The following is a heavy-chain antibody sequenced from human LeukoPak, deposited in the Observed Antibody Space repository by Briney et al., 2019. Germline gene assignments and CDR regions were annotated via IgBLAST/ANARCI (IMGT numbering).Heavy chain of an antibody. Sequence: GGSLRLSCAASGFTFDDYGMSWVRQAPGKGLEWVSGINWNGGSTGYADFVKGRFTISRDNAKNSLYLQMNSLRAEDTALYYCARTNYYDSSGFFDYWGQGTLVTVSS. D-gene: IGHD3-22*01. V-gene: IGHV3-20*04. CDR2: INWNGGST. CDR1: GFTFDDYG. CDR3: ARTNYYDSSGFFDY. J-gene: IGHJ4*02.